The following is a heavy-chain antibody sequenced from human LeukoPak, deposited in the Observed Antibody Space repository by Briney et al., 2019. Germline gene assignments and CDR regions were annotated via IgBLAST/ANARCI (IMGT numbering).Heavy chain of an antibody. J-gene: IGHJ3*02. CDR3: ARDLYSSRTNDAFVI. V-gene: IGHV4-34*01. D-gene: IGHD6-13*01. CDR2: INHSGST. CDR1: GGSFSGYY. Sequence: SETQSLTCAVYGGSFSGYYWSWIRQPPGKGLEWIGEINHSGSTNYNPSLKSRLTISVDTSKNQFSLKLSSVTAADTAEYYCARDLYSSRTNDAFVIWGQGTMVTVSS.